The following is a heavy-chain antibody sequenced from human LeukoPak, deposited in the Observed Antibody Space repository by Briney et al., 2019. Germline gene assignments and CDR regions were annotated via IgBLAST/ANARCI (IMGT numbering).Heavy chain of an antibody. CDR2: IRYDGSNK. V-gene: IGHV3-30*02. CDR1: GFTFSSYG. J-gene: IGHJ4*02. D-gene: IGHD3-10*01. CDR3: AKGVEHKNWYYGSGSGPFYYFDY. Sequence: PGGSLRLSCAASGFTFSSYGMHWVRQAPGKGLEWVAFIRYDGSNKYYADSVKGRFTISRDNSKNTLYLQMNSLRAEDTAVYYCAKGVEHKNWYYGSGSGPFYYFDYWGQGTLVTVSS.